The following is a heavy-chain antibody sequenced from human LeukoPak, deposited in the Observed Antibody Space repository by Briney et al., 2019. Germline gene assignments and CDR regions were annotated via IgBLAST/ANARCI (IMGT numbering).Heavy chain of an antibody. V-gene: IGHV5-51*01. D-gene: IGHD6-13*01. Sequence: GESLKISCQGSGYNFPIYWIGWVRQMPGQGLEWMGIIYPDDSNTIYGPSFQGQVTISADKSINTAYLEWSSLKASDTAIYYCARQGAAGKYYYYYMDVWGKGATVTVSS. J-gene: IGHJ6*03. CDR3: ARQGAAGKYYYYYMDV. CDR2: IYPDDSNT. CDR1: GYNFPIYW.